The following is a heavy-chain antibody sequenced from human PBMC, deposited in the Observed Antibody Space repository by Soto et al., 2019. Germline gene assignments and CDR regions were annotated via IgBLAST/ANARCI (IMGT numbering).Heavy chain of an antibody. CDR3: ASGYSSSWYSWFDP. V-gene: IGHV1-2*02. CDR2: INPNSGGT. D-gene: IGHD6-13*01. J-gene: IGHJ5*02. Sequence: ASLKVSCKASGYTFTGYYMHCVRQAPGQGLEWMGWINPNSGGTNYAQKFQGRVTMTRDTSISTAYMELSRLRSDDTAVYYCASGYSSSWYSWFDPWGQGTLVTVSS. CDR1: GYTFTGYY.